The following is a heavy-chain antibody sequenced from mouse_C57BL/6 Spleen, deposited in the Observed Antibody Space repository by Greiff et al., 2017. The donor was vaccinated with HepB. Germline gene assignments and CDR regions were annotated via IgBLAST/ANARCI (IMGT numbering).Heavy chain of an antibody. D-gene: IGHD1-1*01. CDR3: ARPYGSSQGWYFDV. J-gene: IGHJ1*03. V-gene: IGHV2-9-1*01. CDR2: IWTGGGT. Sequence: VQLQESGPGLVAPSQSLSITCTVSGFSLTSYAISWVRQPPGKGLEWLGVIWTGGGTNYNSALKSRLSISKDNSKSQVFLKMNSLQTDDTARYYCARPYGSSQGWYFDVWGTGTTVTVSS. CDR1: GFSLTSYA.